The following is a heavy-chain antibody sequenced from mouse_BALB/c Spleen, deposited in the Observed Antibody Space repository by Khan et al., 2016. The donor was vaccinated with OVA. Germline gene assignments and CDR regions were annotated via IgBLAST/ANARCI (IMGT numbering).Heavy chain of an antibody. J-gene: IGHJ3*01. CDR1: GYSFTSYY. D-gene: IGHD2-2*01. V-gene: IGHV1S135*01. Sequence: IQLVQSGPELMKPGASVKISCKASGYSFTSYYIHWVMQRHGKSLEWIGYIDPFSGGPTYNQKFKGKATLTVDKSSSTAYIHLSNLTSEDSAVYYCTRHGYVAWFTYWGQGTLVIVSA. CDR2: IDPFSGGP. CDR3: TRHGYVAWFTY.